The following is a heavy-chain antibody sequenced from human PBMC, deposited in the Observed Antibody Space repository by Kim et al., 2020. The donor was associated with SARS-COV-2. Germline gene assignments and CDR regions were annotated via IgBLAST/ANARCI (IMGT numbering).Heavy chain of an antibody. J-gene: IGHJ6*02. V-gene: IGHV3-66*01. D-gene: IGHD4-4*01. Sequence: ADSVKGSFTISRDKSKNTLYLQMNSLRAEDTAVYYCARYRTYYYYGMDVWGQGTTVTVSS. CDR3: ARYRTYYYYGMDV.